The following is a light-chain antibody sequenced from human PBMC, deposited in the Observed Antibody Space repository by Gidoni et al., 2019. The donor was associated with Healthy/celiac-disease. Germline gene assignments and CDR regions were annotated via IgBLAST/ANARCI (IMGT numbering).Light chain of an antibody. CDR2: GAS. Sequence: EIVMTHLPATLSVSPGDRATLSCRASQSVSSNLAWYQQKPGQAPRLLIYGASTRATGIPARFSGSGSGTEFTLTISSLQSEDFAVYYCQQYNNWPWTFGQGTKVEIK. J-gene: IGKJ1*01. CDR3: QQYNNWPWT. V-gene: IGKV3-15*01. CDR1: QSVSSN.